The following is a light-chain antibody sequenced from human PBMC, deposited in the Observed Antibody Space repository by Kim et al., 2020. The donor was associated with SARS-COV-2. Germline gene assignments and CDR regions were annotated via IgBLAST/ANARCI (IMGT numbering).Light chain of an antibody. J-gene: IGLJ1*01. CDR2: DVT. CDR3: SSYTTPSSFI. Sequence: QSALTQPASVSGSPGQSITISCTGTSSDIGGYNYVSWYQQHPDKAPQLVIYDVTKRPSGVSNRFSGSKSRNTASLTISGLQAEDEADYYCSSYTTPSSFIFGRGTKVTVL. CDR1: SSDIGGYNY. V-gene: IGLV2-14*01.